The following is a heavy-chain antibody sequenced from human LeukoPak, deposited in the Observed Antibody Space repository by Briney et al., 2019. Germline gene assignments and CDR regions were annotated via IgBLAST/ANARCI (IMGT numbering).Heavy chain of an antibody. J-gene: IGHJ4*02. V-gene: IGHV4-31*03. D-gene: IGHD3-10*01. Sequence: SQTLSLTGTVSGGSISSGGYYWSWIRQHPGKGLEWIGYIYYSGSTYYNPSLKSRVTISVDTSKNQFSLKLSSVTAADTAVYYCARETYYGSGTTLAYWGQGTLVTVSS. CDR2: IYYSGST. CDR1: GGSISSGGYY. CDR3: ARETYYGSGTTLAY.